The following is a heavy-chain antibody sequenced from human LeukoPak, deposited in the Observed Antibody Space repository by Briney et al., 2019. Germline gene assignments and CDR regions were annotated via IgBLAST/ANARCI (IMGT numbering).Heavy chain of an antibody. CDR1: GYTFTSYY. CDR2: INPSGGST. J-gene: IGHJ4*02. Sequence: ASVKVSCKASGYTFTSYYMHWVRQAPGQGLEWMGIINPSGGSTSYAQKFQGRVTMTRDMSTSTVYMELSSLRSDDTAVYYCARVGFGELFLIDYWGQGTLVTVSS. D-gene: IGHD3-10*01. CDR3: ARVGFGELFLIDY. V-gene: IGHV1-46*01.